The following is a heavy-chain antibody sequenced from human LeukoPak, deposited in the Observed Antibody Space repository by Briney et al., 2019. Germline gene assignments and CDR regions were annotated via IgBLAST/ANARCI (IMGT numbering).Heavy chain of an antibody. CDR1: GGSISSYY. CDR2: IYTSGST. J-gene: IGHJ4*02. Sequence: PSETLSLTCTVSGGSISSYYWSWIRQPPGKGLEWIGRIYTSGSTNYNPFLKSRVTMSVDTSKNQFSLKLSSVTAADTAVYYCARDLLSGYDSTMYWGQGTLVTVSS. V-gene: IGHV4-4*07. D-gene: IGHD5-12*01. CDR3: ARDLLSGYDSTMY.